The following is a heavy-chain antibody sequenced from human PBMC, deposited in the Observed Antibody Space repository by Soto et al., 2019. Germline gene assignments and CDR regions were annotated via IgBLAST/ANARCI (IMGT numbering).Heavy chain of an antibody. CDR3: ARLRLTGYFDY. J-gene: IGHJ4*02. V-gene: IGHV3-11*05. Sequence: QVQLVESGGGLVKPGGSLRLSCVASGFTFSDHYMTWIRQAPGKGLEWLSYISTSSSYTNYADSVKSRFTISRDNAMNSLYLQMNSLRAEDTAVYYCARLRLTGYFDYGGKGTLVTVSS. CDR2: ISTSSSYT. CDR1: GFTFSDHY.